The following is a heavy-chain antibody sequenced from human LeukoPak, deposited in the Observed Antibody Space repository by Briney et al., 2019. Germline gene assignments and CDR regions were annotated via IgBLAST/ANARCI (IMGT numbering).Heavy chain of an antibody. J-gene: IGHJ6*03. D-gene: IGHD4-11*01. CDR2: INPSGGST. CDR1: GYTSTIYY. Sequence: ASVKVSCKASGYTSTIYYMHWVRQAPGQGPEWMGIINPSGGSTSYAQKFQGRVTMTRDTSTSTVYMELSSLRSEDTAVYYCAVSTVPTALYYYYYYMDVWGKGTTVTVSS. V-gene: IGHV1-46*01. CDR3: AVSTVPTALYYYYYYMDV.